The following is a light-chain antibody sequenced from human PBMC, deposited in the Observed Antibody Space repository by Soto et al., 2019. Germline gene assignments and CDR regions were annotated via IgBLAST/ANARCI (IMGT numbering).Light chain of an antibody. CDR3: QSYDSSRGVV. J-gene: IGLJ2*01. Sequence: QSVLTQPPSVSGAPGQRVTISCTGSSSNIGAGYDVHWYQQLPGTAPKLLIYGNSNRPSGVPDRFSGSKSGTSASLAITGLQAEDEADYYCQSYDSSRGVVFGGWTNLTVL. CDR1: SSNIGAGYD. V-gene: IGLV1-40*01. CDR2: GNS.